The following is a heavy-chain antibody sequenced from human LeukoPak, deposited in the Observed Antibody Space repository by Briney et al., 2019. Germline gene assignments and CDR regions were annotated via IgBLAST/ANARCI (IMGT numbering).Heavy chain of an antibody. CDR3: ARPGIAVAGTFFLDY. J-gene: IGHJ4*02. V-gene: IGHV3-30*03. CDR1: GFTFSNYG. Sequence: GGSLRLSCAASGFTFSNYGMHWVRQAPGKGLEWVAVISYDGSNKYYADSVKGRFTISRDNSKNTLYLQMNSLRAEDTAVYYCARPGIAVAGTFFLDYWGQGTLVTVSS. D-gene: IGHD6-19*01. CDR2: ISYDGSNK.